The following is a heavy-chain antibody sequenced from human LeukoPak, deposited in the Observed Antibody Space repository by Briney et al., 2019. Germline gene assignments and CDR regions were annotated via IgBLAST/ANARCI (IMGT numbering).Heavy chain of an antibody. Sequence: QAGGSLRLSCAASGFAFFSTSIHWVRQAPGKGLEWLSYSSTVTGNIYYADSVKGRFTISRDNAKSSLNLQMSSLRAEGTAVYFCATTGNFYDMDVWGKGTTVTVSS. J-gene: IGHJ6*03. CDR2: SSTVTGNI. CDR1: GFAFFSTS. D-gene: IGHD1-1*01. V-gene: IGHV3-48*04. CDR3: ATTGNFYDMDV.